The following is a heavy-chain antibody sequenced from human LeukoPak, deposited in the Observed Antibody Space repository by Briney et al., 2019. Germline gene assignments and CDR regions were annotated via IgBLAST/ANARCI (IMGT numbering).Heavy chain of an antibody. V-gene: IGHV5-51*01. J-gene: IGHJ4*02. CDR3: ARMGRGYRDSSGPFDY. CDR1: GYSFTTYW. D-gene: IGHD3-22*01. CDR2: IYPDDSDT. Sequence: GESLKISCKGSGYSFTTYWIGWVRQMPGKGLEWMGIIYPDDSDTRDSPSFQGQVTISADKSINTAYLQWGCLKASDTAMYYCARMGRGYRDSSGPFDYWGQGTLVTVSS.